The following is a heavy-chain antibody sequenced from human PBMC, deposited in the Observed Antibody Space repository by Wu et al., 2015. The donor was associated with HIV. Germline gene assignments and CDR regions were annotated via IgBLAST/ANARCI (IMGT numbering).Heavy chain of an antibody. V-gene: IGHV1-69*11. D-gene: IGHD1-1*01. J-gene: IGHJ1*01. Sequence: QVQLVQSGAEVKKPGSSVKVSCKASGGTFNNYAISWVRQVPGQGLEWMGGIIPLLSTANYAQKFQGRVTISADESTSTVYMEVSSLRSEDTALYYCARGSTNEYFQHWGQGSLVIVSS. CDR2: IIPLLSTA. CDR3: ARGSTNEYFQH. CDR1: GGTFNNYA.